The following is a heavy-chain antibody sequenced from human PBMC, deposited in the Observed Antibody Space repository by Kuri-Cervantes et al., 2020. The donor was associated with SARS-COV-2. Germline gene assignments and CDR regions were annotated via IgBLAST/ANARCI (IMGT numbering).Heavy chain of an antibody. D-gene: IGHD6-13*01. CDR3: ARRAAAAGINY. CDR1: AYSISNGYY. V-gene: IGHV4-38-2*02. CDR2: IYHSGGTYYHSGTP. Sequence: SETLSLTCTVSAYSISNGYYWGWIRQPPGKGLEWIGTIYHSGGTYYHSGTPYYNPSLKSRVTISLGTSKNQFSLKLSSVTAADTAVYYCARRAAAAGINYWGQGTLVTDSS. J-gene: IGHJ4*02.